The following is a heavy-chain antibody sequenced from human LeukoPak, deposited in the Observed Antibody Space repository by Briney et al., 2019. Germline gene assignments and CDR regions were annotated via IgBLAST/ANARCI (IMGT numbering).Heavy chain of an antibody. Sequence: GGSLRLSCAASGFTFSSYWMHWVRQVPGKGLVWVSRIKSDGSRASYADSVKGRFTISRDNARNTLNLQMNSLRAGDTAVYYCARVRKYSGYYSWYFDLWGRGTLVTVSS. CDR1: GFTFSSYW. V-gene: IGHV3-74*01. J-gene: IGHJ2*01. D-gene: IGHD5-12*01. CDR2: IKSDGSRA. CDR3: ARVRKYSGYYSWYFDL.